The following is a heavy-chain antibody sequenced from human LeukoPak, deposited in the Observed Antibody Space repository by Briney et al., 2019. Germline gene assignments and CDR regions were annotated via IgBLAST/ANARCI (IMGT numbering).Heavy chain of an antibody. D-gene: IGHD6-13*01. CDR2: ISGSGGST. Sequence: GGSLRLSCAASGFTFSSYWMSWVRQAPGKGLEWVSAISGSGGSTYYADSVKGRFTISRDNSKNTLYLQMNSLRAEDTAVYYCAKDFGSGTYSSWYLPFDYWGQGTLVTVSS. J-gene: IGHJ4*02. CDR3: AKDFGSGTYSSWYLPFDY. CDR1: GFTFSSYW. V-gene: IGHV3-23*01.